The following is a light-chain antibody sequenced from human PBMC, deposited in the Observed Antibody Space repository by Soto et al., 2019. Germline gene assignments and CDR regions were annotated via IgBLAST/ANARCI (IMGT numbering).Light chain of an antibody. CDR1: QTIGNY. V-gene: IGKV1-39*01. Sequence: DIQMTQAPSSLPASVGDRVTITCRASQTIGNYLNWYQQKPGKAPRLLIYDASSLLSGVPSRFSGSGSGTDFTLTIASLQPEDFSTYYCQQSDSTPYTFGQGTKVEI. J-gene: IGKJ2*01. CDR2: DAS. CDR3: QQSDSTPYT.